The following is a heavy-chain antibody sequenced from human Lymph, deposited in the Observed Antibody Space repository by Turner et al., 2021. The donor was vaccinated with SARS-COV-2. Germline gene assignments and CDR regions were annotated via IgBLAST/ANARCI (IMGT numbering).Heavy chain of an antibody. D-gene: IGHD6-13*01. CDR2: IKTKADGGTT. J-gene: IGHJ4*02. CDR1: GFTFSNAW. V-gene: IGHV3-15*01. CDR3: TTHSAPDY. Sequence: EVQLVESGGGLVKPGRSLRLSCAASGFTFSNAWMTWVRQARGKGLGWVGRIKTKADGGTTDYAAPVKGRFTISRDDSKNTLYLQMNSLKTEDTAVYYCTTHSAPDYWGQGTLVTVSS.